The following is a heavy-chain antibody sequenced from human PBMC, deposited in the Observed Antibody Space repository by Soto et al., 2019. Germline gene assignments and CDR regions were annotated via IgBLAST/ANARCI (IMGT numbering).Heavy chain of an antibody. CDR3: AKSLSSRIAPGAFDI. Sequence: LRLSCAASGFTFDDYAMHWVRQAPGKGLEWVSGISWNSGSIGYADSVKGRFTISRDNAKNSLYLQMNSLRAEDTALYYCAKSLSSRIAPGAFDIWGQGTMVTVSS. J-gene: IGHJ3*02. CDR2: ISWNSGSI. CDR1: GFTFDDYA. D-gene: IGHD6-13*01. V-gene: IGHV3-9*01.